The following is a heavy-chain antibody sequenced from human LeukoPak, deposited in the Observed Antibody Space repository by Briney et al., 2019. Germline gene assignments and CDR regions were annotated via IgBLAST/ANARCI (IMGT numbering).Heavy chain of an antibody. CDR3: AGLVGRYSSGLYYYYFDY. J-gene: IGHJ4*02. V-gene: IGHV4-4*02. D-gene: IGHD3-22*01. Sequence: PSETLSLTCTVSGDSINSLDLWSWVRQPPGKGLEWIGEMYLSGTTHSNPSVKSRVTISIDKSKNQFFLNLSSVTAADTAVYYCAGLVGRYSSGLYYYYFDYWGQGTLVTVSS. CDR2: MYLSGTT. CDR1: GDSINSLDL.